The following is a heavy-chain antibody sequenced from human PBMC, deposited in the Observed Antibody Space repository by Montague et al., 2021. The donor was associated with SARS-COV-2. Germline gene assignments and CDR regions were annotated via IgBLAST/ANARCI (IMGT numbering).Heavy chain of an antibody. D-gene: IGHD2-2*01. CDR3: ARFAYRLQFCASYYGMDV. V-gene: IGHV4-34*01. J-gene: IGHJ6*02. CDR1: GGSFSGYY. Sequence: SETLSLTCAVYGGSFSGYYWSWIRQPPGKGLEWIGEISHSGSTNYNPSLKSRVTISIDTSKNQFSLKLSSVTAADTAVDYCARFAYRLQFCASYYGMDVWGQGTTVTVSS. CDR2: ISHSGST.